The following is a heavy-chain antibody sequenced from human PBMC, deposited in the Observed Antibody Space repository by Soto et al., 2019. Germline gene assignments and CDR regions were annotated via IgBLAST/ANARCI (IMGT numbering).Heavy chain of an antibody. Sequence: GGSLRLSCAVSGFSLGPYGVTWVRQTPEKGLEWVTGFSGGSGAIFYADSVRGRFTISRDSSTAYLQMNNLRPEDTAVYFCARWNGFGDSRGQGSLVTVSS. CDR1: GFSLGPYG. CDR3: ARWNGFGDS. D-gene: IGHD1-1*01. V-gene: IGHV3-23*01. J-gene: IGHJ4*02. CDR2: FSGGSGAI.